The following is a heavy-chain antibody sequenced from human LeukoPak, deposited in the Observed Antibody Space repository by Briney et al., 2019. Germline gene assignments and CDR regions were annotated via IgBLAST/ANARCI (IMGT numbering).Heavy chain of an antibody. V-gene: IGHV4-59*08. J-gene: IGHJ4*02. CDR2: IYYSGST. CDR1: GVSISSYY. Sequence: SETLSLTCTVSGVSISSYYWSWIRQPPGKGLEWIGYIYYSGSTNYNPSLKSRVTISVDTSKNQFSLKLSSVTAADTAVYYCARRGGSSSDYWGQGTLVTVSS. CDR3: ARRGGSSSDY. D-gene: IGHD6-6*01.